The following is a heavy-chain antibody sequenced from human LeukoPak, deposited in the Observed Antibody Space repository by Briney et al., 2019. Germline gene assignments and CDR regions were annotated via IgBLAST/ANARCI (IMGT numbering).Heavy chain of an antibody. V-gene: IGHV3-7*01. J-gene: IGHJ4*02. Sequence: GGSLRLSCAASGFPFSTYWMSWVRQAPGKGLEWVATIRHDESRKLYVDSVKGRFTTSRDNAKSSVYLQMNSLRDEDTAMYYCVRSEVTREGDHWGQGTLVTVSS. CDR2: IRHDESRK. D-gene: IGHD1-14*01. CDR1: GFPFSTYW. CDR3: VRSEVTREGDH.